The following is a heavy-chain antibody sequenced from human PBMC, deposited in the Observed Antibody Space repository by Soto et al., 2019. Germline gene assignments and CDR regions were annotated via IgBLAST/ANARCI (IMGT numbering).Heavy chain of an antibody. CDR1: GYSFTSYW. CDR2: IYPGDSDT. D-gene: IGHD5-18*01. CDR3: ARGRYSYGSGNWFDP. J-gene: IGHJ5*02. Sequence: GETLEISCKGSGYSFTSYWIGWVRQMPGKGLEWMGIIYPGDSDTRYSPSFQGQVTISADKSISTAYLQWSSLKASDTAMYYCARGRYSYGSGNWFDPWGQGTLVTVSS. V-gene: IGHV5-51*01.